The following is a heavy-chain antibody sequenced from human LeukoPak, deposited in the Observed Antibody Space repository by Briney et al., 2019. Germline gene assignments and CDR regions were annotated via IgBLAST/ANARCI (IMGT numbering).Heavy chain of an antibody. J-gene: IGHJ3*01. D-gene: IGHD5-18*01. CDR2: INWNSGRI. CDR3: VKDRSGYYAYSFDV. V-gene: IGHV3-9*01. CDR1: GLTFDDYA. Sequence: GRSLRLSCAASGLTFDDYAMHWVRQAPGQGLEWVSGINWNSGRIGYADSVKGRFTISRDNAKNSLFLQMNSLKVEDTALYYCVKDRSGYYAYSFDVWGQATMVTVSS.